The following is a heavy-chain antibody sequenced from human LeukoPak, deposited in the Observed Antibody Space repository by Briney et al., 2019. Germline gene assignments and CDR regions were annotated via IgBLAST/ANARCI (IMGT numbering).Heavy chain of an antibody. CDR3: ARDLTGVSY. CDR1: GFIFSTYW. V-gene: IGHV3-48*01. J-gene: IGHJ4*02. D-gene: IGHD2-8*01. CDR2: ISSSSSTI. Sequence: GGSLRLSCAASGFIFSTYWMSWVRQAPGKGLEWVSYISSSSSTIYYADSVKGRFTISRDNAKNSLYLQMNSLRAEDTAVYYCARDLTGVSYWGQGTLVTVSS.